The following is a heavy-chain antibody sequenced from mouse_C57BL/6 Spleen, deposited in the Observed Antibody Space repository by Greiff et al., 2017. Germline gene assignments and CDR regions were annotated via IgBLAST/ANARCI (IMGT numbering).Heavy chain of an antibody. CDR2: ISDGGSYT. J-gene: IGHJ2*01. CDR3: AKDRTVRRNYFGY. Sequence: EVLLVESGGGLVKPGGSLKLSCAASGFTFSSYAMSWVRQTPEKRLEWVATISDGGSYTYYPDNVKGRFTISRDNAKNKPYLQMIHLKSEDTAMYYSAKDRTVRRNYFGYWGQGTTLTVSS. CDR1: GFTFSSYA. V-gene: IGHV5-4*01. D-gene: IGHD1-1*01.